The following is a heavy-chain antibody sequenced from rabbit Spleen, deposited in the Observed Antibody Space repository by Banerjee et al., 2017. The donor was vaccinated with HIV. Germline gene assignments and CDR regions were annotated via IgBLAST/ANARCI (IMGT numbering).Heavy chain of an antibody. Sequence: QSLEESGGDLVQPEGSLTLTCKASGVSFSISSYMCWVRQAPGKGLEWIACIDADSTGFTYFATWAKGRFTISKTSSTTVTLQMTRLTAADTATYFCARDLAAVIGWNFGWWGPGTLVTVS. V-gene: IGHV1S40*01. CDR2: IDADSTGFT. D-gene: IGHD1-1*01. CDR1: GVSFSISSY. J-gene: IGHJ4*01. CDR3: ARDLAAVIGWNFGW.